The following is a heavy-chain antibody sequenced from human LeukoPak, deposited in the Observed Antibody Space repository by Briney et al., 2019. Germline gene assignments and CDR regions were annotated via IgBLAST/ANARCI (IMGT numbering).Heavy chain of an antibody. CDR1: GYTFTSYA. CDR2: IIPILGIA. J-gene: IGHJ6*02. Sequence: ASVKVSCKASGYTFTSYAISWVRQAPGQGLEWMGRIIPILGIANYAQKFQGRVTITADKSTSTAYMELSSLRSEDTAVYYCASVEMATTYYYYGMDVWGQGTTVTVSS. CDR3: ASVEMATTYYYYGMDV. D-gene: IGHD5-24*01. V-gene: IGHV1-69*04.